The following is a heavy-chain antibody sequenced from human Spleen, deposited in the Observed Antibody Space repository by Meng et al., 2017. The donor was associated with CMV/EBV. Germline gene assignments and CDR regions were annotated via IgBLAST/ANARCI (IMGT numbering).Heavy chain of an antibody. V-gene: IGHV3-9*01. CDR3: AKSEEGFELELRY. D-gene: IGHD1-7*01. CDR1: GFTFDDYA. CDR2: ISWNSGSI. J-gene: IGHJ4*02. Sequence: GGSLRLSCAASGFTFDDYAMHWVRQAPGKGLEWVSGISWNSGSIGYADSVKGRFTISRDNAKNSLYLQMNSLRAEDTALYYCAKSEEGFELELRYWGQGTLVTVSS.